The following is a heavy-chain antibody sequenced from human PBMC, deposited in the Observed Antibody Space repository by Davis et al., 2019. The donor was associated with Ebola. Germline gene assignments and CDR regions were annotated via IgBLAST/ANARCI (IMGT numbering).Heavy chain of an antibody. CDR2: INGGGGST. Sequence: PGGSLRLSCAASGFTFSSYAMSWVRQAPGKGLEWVSTINGGGGSTDYADSLKGRFTISRDNSKNTLFLQINRLRAEDTAVYYCAKWGGDVRLLWFGELLTRLFGPWGQGTLVTVSS. D-gene: IGHD3-10*01. CDR1: GFTFSSYA. CDR3: AKWGGDVRLLWFGELLTRLFGP. V-gene: IGHV3-23*01. J-gene: IGHJ5*02.